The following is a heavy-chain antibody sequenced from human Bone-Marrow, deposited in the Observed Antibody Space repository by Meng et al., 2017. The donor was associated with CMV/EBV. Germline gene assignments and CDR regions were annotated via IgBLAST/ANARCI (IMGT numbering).Heavy chain of an antibody. J-gene: IGHJ6*02. Sequence: ASVKVSCKASGYTFTSYDINWVRQATGQGLEWMGWMNPNSGNTGYAQKFQGRVTITRNTSISTAYMELSSLRSEDTAVYYCARGSRYYDFWSGYYKGYYYYYGMDFWGQGTTVTVSS. V-gene: IGHV1-8*03. D-gene: IGHD3-3*01. CDR2: MNPNSGNT. CDR1: GYTFTSYD. CDR3: ARGSRYYDFWSGYYKGYYYYYGMDF.